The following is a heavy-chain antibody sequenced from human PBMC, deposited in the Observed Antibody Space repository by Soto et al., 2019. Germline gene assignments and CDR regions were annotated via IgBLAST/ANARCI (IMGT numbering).Heavy chain of an antibody. CDR1: GFTFSRYA. Sequence: QVQLVESGGGVVQPGRSLRLSCAASGFTFSRYAMHWVRQAPGKGLEWVAVISYDGRNTYYADSVRGRFTISRDNSKNTLYLQMHSLRAEETAVYYCARDNIVGPKVWNFDYWGQGTLVTVSP. CDR2: ISYDGRNT. D-gene: IGHD1-26*01. V-gene: IGHV3-30*04. CDR3: ARDNIVGPKVWNFDY. J-gene: IGHJ4*02.